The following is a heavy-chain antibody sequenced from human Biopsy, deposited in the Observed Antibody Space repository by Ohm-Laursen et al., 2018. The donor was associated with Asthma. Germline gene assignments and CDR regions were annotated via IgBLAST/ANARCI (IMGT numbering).Heavy chain of an antibody. Sequence: SLRLSCSASGFTFRNFGMHWVRQAPGKGLEWVALISSDVREWYADSVKGRFTISRDNSKNTLDLQMNSLRGNDTAVYYCVRWRSGYPDHYSDFWGLGTLVTVSS. D-gene: IGHD2-21*01. CDR2: ISSDVRE. J-gene: IGHJ4*02. CDR1: GFTFRNFG. V-gene: IGHV3-30*03. CDR3: VRWRSGYPDHYSDF.